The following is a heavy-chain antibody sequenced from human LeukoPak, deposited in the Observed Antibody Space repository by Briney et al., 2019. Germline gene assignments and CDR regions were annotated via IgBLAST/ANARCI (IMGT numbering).Heavy chain of an antibody. Sequence: PGGSLRLSCAASGFTFSSYAMHWVRQAPGKGLERVAVISYDGSNEYYADSVKGRFIISRDNSKNTLYLQMNSLRAEDTAVYYCARSAIAVAGYYFDYWGQGTLVTVSS. CDR2: ISYDGSNE. D-gene: IGHD6-19*01. CDR3: ARSAIAVAGYYFDY. V-gene: IGHV3-30*04. J-gene: IGHJ4*02. CDR1: GFTFSSYA.